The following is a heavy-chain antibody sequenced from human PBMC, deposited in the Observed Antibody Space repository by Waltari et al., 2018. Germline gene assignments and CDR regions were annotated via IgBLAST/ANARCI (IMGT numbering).Heavy chain of an antibody. Sequence: QLQLQESGPGLVKPSETLSLTCTVSGGSISSSSYYWGWIRQPPGKGLEWIGSIYYSGSTYYNPSLKSRVTISVDTSKNQFSLKLSSVTAADTAVYYCARVISRPFGVVTKSFNWFDPWGQGTLVTVSS. V-gene: IGHV4-39*07. J-gene: IGHJ5*02. CDR3: ARVISRPFGVVTKSFNWFDP. D-gene: IGHD3-3*01. CDR2: IYYSGST. CDR1: GGSISSSSYY.